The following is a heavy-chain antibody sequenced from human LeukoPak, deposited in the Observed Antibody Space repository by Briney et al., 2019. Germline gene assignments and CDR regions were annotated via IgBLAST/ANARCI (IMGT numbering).Heavy chain of an antibody. J-gene: IGHJ6*04. Sequence: ASVKVSCKASGYTFTSYYMHWVRQAPGQGLEWMGWISAYNGNTNYAQKLQGRVTMTTDTSTSTAYMELRSLRSDDTAVYYCAREAVVRGVIMGMDVWGKGTTVTISS. CDR3: AREAVVRGVIMGMDV. CDR2: ISAYNGNT. CDR1: GYTFTSYY. D-gene: IGHD3-10*01. V-gene: IGHV1-18*04.